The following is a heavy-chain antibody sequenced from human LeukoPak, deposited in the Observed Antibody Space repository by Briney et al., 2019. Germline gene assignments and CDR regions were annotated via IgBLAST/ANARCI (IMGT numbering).Heavy chain of an antibody. D-gene: IGHD3-10*01. CDR2: ISGSGGST. Sequence: PGGSLRLSCAASGFTFSSYAMSWVRQASGKGLEWVSAISGSGGSTYYADSVKGRFTISRDNSKNTLYLQMNSLRAEDTAVYYCAKVLGEISPYRYFDLWGRGTLVTVSS. J-gene: IGHJ2*01. CDR3: AKVLGEISPYRYFDL. CDR1: GFTFSSYA. V-gene: IGHV3-23*01.